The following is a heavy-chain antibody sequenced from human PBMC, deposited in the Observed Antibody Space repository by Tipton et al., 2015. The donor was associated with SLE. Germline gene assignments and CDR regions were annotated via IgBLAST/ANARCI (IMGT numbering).Heavy chain of an antibody. D-gene: IGHD4-23*01. CDR2: IQFDGNNK. Sequence: SGFTFSSYGMLWVRQAPGKGLEWVAFIQFDGNNKYYADSVKGRFTISRDNPKNTLFLQMNSLRDEDTAVYYCAKDRWAVSAQYYFDYWGQGTLVTVSS. J-gene: IGHJ4*02. CDR1: GFTFSSYG. CDR3: AKDRWAVSAQYYFDY. V-gene: IGHV3-30*02.